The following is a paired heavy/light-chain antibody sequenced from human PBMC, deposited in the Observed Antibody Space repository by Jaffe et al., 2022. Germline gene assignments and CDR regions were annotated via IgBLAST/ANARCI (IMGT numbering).Light chain of an antibody. V-gene: IGKV3-11*01. CDR3: QQRSNWPPELT. Sequence: EIVLTQSPATLSLSPGERATLSCRASQSVSSYLAWYQQKPGQAPRLLIYDASNRATGIPARFSGSGSGTDFTLTISSLEPEDFAVYYCQQRSNWPPELTFGGGTKVEIK. CDR2: DAS. CDR1: QSVSSY. J-gene: IGKJ4*01.
Heavy chain of an antibody. CDR2: INPSGGST. Sequence: QVQLVQSGAEVKKPGASVKVSCKASGYTFTSYYMHWVRQAPGQGLEWMGIINPSGGSTSYAQKFQGRVTMTRDTSTSTVYMELSSLRSEDTAVYYCARDQGDDVVVPAAMIGGVVYWGQGTLVTVSS. D-gene: IGHD2-2*01. J-gene: IGHJ4*02. CDR3: ARDQGDDVVVPAAMIGGVVY. CDR1: GYTFTSYY. V-gene: IGHV1-46*01.